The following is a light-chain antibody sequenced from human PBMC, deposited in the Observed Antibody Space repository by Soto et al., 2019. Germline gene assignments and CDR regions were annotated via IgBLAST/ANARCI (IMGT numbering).Light chain of an antibody. J-gene: IGKJ2*01. V-gene: IGKV1-5*01. CDR2: DAS. Sequence: DIQLTQSPSTLSASVGDRITITCRASQSIGTWLAWYQHRPGEGPKLLIHDASSLESGVPSRFSGSGSGTDFTLTISCLQSEDFATYYCQQYYSYPYTFGQGTKLEIK. CDR3: QQYYSYPYT. CDR1: QSIGTW.